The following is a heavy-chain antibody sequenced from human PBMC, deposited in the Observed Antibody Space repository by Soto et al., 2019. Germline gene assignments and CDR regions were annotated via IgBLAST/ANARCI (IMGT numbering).Heavy chain of an antibody. V-gene: IGHV3-48*02. CDR3: ARDPYGYSYGRYYYYYYGMDV. D-gene: IGHD5-18*01. J-gene: IGHJ6*02. CDR2: ISSSSSTI. CDR1: GFTFSSYS. Sequence: EVQLVESGGGLVQPGGSLRLSCAASGFTFSSYSMNWVRQAPGKGLEWVSYISSSSSTIYYADSVKGRFTISRDNAKNSLYLQMNSLRDEDTAVYYCARDPYGYSYGRYYYYYYGMDVWGQGTTVTVSS.